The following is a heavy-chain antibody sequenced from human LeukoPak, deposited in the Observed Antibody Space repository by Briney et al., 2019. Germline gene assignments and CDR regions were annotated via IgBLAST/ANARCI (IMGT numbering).Heavy chain of an antibody. CDR2: IYPGDSDT. CDR1: VYSFTISC. V-gene: IGHV5-51*01. Sequence: GEPLKISSKGSVYSFTISCIAWVGQMPGKGLEWMGIIYPGDSDTRYSPSFQGQVTISADKSVSTAYLQWISLKSSDTAMYYCARREDGSGSPIWGQGTMVTVSS. CDR3: ARREDGSGSPI. D-gene: IGHD3-10*01. J-gene: IGHJ3*02.